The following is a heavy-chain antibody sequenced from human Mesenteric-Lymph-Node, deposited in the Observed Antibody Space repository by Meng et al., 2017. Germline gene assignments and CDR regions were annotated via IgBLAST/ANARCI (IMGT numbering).Heavy chain of an antibody. D-gene: IGHD6-13*01. J-gene: IGHJ1*01. V-gene: IGHV3-48*03. CDR2: ISSSGSTI. CDR1: GFTFSSYE. CDR3: AKPLSIAAAGTPGYFQH. Sequence: GESLKISCAASGFTFSSYEMNWVRQAPGKGLEWVSYISSSGSTIYYADSVKGRFTISRDNAKNSLYLQMNSLRAEDTAVYYCAKPLSIAAAGTPGYFQHWGQGTLVTVSS.